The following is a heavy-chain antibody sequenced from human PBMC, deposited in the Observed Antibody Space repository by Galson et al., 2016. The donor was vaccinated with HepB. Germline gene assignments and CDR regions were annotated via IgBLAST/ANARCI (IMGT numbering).Heavy chain of an antibody. Sequence: SLRLSCAASGFTLHSYSMNWVRQAPGKGLEWVASISSSCRYIYYADSVKGRFTISRDNTKNFLYLQMNSLRAEDTAVYHCARDHCFSTSCPGTVDFWGQGVLVTVSS. D-gene: IGHD2-2*01. CDR3: ARDHCFSTSCPGTVDF. J-gene: IGHJ4*02. V-gene: IGHV3-21*01. CDR1: GFTLHSYS. CDR2: ISSSCRYI.